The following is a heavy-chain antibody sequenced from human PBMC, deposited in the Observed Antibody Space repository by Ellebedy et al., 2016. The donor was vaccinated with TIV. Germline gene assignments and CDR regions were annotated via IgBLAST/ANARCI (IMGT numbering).Heavy chain of an antibody. J-gene: IGHJ4*02. CDR2: INHSEGT. CDR1: GGSSSGYY. Sequence: MPSETLSPTCAVHGGSSSGYYWNWVRQSPGKGLEWIGEINHSEGTNYIASPKSRVAISVDTSKNQVSLKLNSVAAADTAVYYWARASLPGVGLGVWGQGTPVTVSS. V-gene: IGHV4-34*01. CDR3: ARASLPGVGLGV. D-gene: IGHD3-16*01.